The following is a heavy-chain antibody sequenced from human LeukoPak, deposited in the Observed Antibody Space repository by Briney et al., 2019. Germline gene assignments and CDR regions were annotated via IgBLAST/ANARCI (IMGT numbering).Heavy chain of an antibody. CDR2: IHYSGTT. CDR3: ARHTVKRSRGSGPDYFDS. V-gene: IGHV4-39*07. Sequence: SETLSLTCTVSGCSLDSGDYYWSRVRQPPGKGLECVASIHYSGTTYSDPSVRSRVPLSVDKSKIQFSLSLSSVNATDTAMYYCARHTVKRSRGSGPDYFDSWGQGTLVTVSS. CDR1: GCSLDSGDYY. J-gene: IGHJ4*02. D-gene: IGHD5-12*01.